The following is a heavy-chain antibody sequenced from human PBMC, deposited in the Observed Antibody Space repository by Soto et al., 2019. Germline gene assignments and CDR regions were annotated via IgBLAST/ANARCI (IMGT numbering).Heavy chain of an antibody. V-gene: IGHV1-69*10. Sequence: SVKVSCKTSGDTFSSYAISWVRQAPGQGLEWMGGIIPILGTTSYAQKFQGRVTIAADKSTSTAYMERSSLRSEDTAGYYCARERSRYDRSGYYRPDYWGQGTLVTVSS. CDR1: GDTFSSYA. CDR3: ARERSRYDRSGYYRPDY. CDR2: IIPILGTT. J-gene: IGHJ4*02. D-gene: IGHD3-22*01.